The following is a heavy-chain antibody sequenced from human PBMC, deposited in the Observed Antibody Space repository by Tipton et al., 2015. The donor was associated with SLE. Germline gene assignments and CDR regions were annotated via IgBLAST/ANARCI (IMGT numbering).Heavy chain of an antibody. J-gene: IGHJ4*02. CDR2: IYLTGST. Sequence: LRLSCTVSGGSISSGSYYWSWIRQPAGKGLEWIGYIYLTGSTNYNPSLKGRVTISVDMSKNQFSLKLTSVTAADTAVYYCARGGGSPSYWGQGTLVAVSS. D-gene: IGHD2-15*01. V-gene: IGHV4-61*10. CDR3: ARGGGSPSY. CDR1: GGSISSGSYY.